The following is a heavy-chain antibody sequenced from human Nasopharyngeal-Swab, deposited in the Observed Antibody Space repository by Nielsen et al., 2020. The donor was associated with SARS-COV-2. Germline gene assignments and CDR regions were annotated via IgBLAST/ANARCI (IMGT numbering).Heavy chain of an antibody. CDR2: ISSSGASI. CDR1: GFTFSDYY. V-gene: IGHV3-11*04. J-gene: IGHJ4*02. CDR3: ARVTAYFDS. Sequence: SLKISCATSGFTFSDYYMSWIRQAPGKGLEWVSYISSSGASIYYADSVKGRFTISRDNAENSLYLQMNSLRAEDTAVYYCARVTAYFDSWGQGTLVTVSS. D-gene: IGHD5-18*01.